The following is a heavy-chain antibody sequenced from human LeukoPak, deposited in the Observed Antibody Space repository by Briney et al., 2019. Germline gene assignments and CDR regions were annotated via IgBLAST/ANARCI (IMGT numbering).Heavy chain of an antibody. Sequence: SETLSLTCTVSGGSISSYYWSWIRQPPGKGLEWIGYIYYSGSTNYNPSLKSRVTMSVDTSKNQFSLKLSSVTAADTAVYYCARVGGYNSPFDYWGQGTLVTVSS. CDR1: GGSISSYY. J-gene: IGHJ4*02. V-gene: IGHV4-59*01. D-gene: IGHD5-24*01. CDR3: ARVGGYNSPFDY. CDR2: IYYSGST.